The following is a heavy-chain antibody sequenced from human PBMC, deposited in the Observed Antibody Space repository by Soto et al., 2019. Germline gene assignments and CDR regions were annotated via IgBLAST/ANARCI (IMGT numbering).Heavy chain of an antibody. CDR1: GFTFDDYA. D-gene: IGHD5-12*01. CDR3: ARDQDLGGYDLRPMYGLDV. CDR2: INWNSETV. Sequence: GGSLRLSCATSGFTFDDYAMHWVRQIAGKGLEWVSGINWNSETVGYADSVKGRFTISRDSAKNSLYLRMTTLRPEDTALYFCARDQDLGGYDLRPMYGLDVWGQGTTVTVSS. V-gene: IGHV3-9*01. J-gene: IGHJ6*02.